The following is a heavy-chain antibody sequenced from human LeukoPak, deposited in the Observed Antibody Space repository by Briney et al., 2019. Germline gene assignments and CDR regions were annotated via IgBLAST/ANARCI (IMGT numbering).Heavy chain of an antibody. CDR2: IGAYNGYT. D-gene: IGHD3-22*01. CDR3: ARDLRRDESSNYYYIGWFDL. J-gene: IGHJ5*01. CDR1: GYTFTSYG. V-gene: IGHV1-18*01. Sequence: ASVKVSCKASGYTFTSYGISWVRQAPGQGLEWMGWIGAYNGYTIYADNLQGRVTMTTDTSTSTAHMELRSLRSDDTAVYYCARDLRRDESSNYYYIGWFDLWGQGTLVTVSS.